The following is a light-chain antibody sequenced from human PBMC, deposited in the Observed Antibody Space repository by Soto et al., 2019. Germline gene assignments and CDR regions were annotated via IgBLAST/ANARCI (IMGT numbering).Light chain of an antibody. CDR2: DDS. V-gene: IGLV3-21*02. J-gene: IGLJ2*01. CDR3: QVWDTTTTHRV. CDR1: NIESKS. Sequence: SYELTQPPSVSLAPGQTARITCGGNNIESKSVHWYQQKPGQAPVLVVYDDSDRPSGIPERFSGSSSGNTATLTISRVEAGDEADYFCQVWDTTTTHRVFGGGTKVPS.